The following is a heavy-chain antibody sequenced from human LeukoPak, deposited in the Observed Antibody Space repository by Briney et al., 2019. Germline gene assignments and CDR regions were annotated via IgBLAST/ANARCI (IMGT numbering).Heavy chain of an antibody. Sequence: SETLSLTCIVSGGSISSYYWSWIRQPPGKGLEWIGYIYYSGSTNYNPSLKSRLTISVDTSKNQFSLNLSSVTAADTPVYYCAREHCSITCYYDYWGQGTLVTVSS. CDR3: AREHCSITCYYDY. CDR2: IYYSGST. CDR1: GGSISSYY. D-gene: IGHD2-2*01. J-gene: IGHJ4*02. V-gene: IGHV4-59*01.